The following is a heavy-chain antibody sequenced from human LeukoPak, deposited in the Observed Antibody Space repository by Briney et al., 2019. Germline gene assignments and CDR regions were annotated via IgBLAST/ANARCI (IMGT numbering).Heavy chain of an antibody. CDR2: IYYSGST. D-gene: IGHD2-15*01. J-gene: IGHJ4*02. V-gene: IGHV4-59*01. CDR1: GGSISSYY. CDR3: ARDHWSGYCSGGSCYSGVFDY. Sequence: PSEALSLTCTVSGGSISSYYWSWIRQPPGKGLEWIGYIYYSGSTNYTPSLKSRVTISVDTSKNQFSLKLSSVTAADTAVYYCARDHWSGYCSGGSCYSGVFDYWGQGTLVTVSS.